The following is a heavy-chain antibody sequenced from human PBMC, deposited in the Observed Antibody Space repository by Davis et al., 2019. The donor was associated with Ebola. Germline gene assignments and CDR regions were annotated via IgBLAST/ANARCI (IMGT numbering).Heavy chain of an antibody. CDR1: GFPFSTYA. CDR2: ISSNGATT. Sequence: GESLKISCAASGFPFSTYAMTWVRQAPGKGLDWVSRISSNGATTYYADSVRGRFTISRDNSRNTLYLQMNSLRADDTAVYYCGGAWDWGQGTLVTVSS. J-gene: IGHJ4*02. V-gene: IGHV3-23*01. D-gene: IGHD1-26*01. CDR3: GGAWD.